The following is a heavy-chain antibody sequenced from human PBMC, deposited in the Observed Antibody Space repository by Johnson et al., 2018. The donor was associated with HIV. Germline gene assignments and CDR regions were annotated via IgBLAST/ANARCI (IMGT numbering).Heavy chain of an antibody. CDR2: ISYDGSSK. J-gene: IGHJ3*01. V-gene: IGHV3-30*03. CDR3: ASGGDYYDSSGYSF. CDR1: GFTFSSYG. D-gene: IGHD3-22*01. Sequence: VQLMESGGGVVQPGRSMRLSCAASGFTFSSYGMHWVRQAPGKGLEWVAVISYDGSSKYYADSVKGRFTISRDNSKNTLYLQMNSLRTEDTAVYYCASGGDYYDSSGYSFWGQGTMVTVSS.